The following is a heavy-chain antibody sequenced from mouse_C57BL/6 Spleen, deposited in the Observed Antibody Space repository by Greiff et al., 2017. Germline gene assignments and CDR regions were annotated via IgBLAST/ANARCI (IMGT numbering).Heavy chain of an antibody. CDR1: GYSITSGYY. CDR2: ISYDGSN. V-gene: IGHV3-6*01. Sequence: EVKLQESGPGLVKPSQSLSLTCSVTGYSITSGYYWNWIRQFPGNKLEWMGYISYDGSNNYNPSLKNRISITRDTSKNQFFLKLNSVTTEDTATYYCARDLRGLYYFDYWGQGTTLTVSS. D-gene: IGHD3-3*01. CDR3: ARDLRGLYYFDY. J-gene: IGHJ2*01.